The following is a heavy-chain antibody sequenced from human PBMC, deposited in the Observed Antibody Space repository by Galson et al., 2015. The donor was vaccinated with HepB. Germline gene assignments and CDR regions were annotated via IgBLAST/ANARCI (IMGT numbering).Heavy chain of an antibody. CDR1: GGSISSSSYY. CDR3: ARGGKNYDILTGYSFDY. J-gene: IGHJ4*02. CDR2: IYYSGST. V-gene: IGHV4-39*07. D-gene: IGHD3-9*01. Sequence: ETLSLTCTVSGGSISSSSYYWGWIRQPPGKGLEWIGSIYYSGSTYYNPSLKSRVTISVDTSKNQFSLKLSSVTAADTAVYYCARGGKNYDILTGYSFDYWGQGTLVTVSS.